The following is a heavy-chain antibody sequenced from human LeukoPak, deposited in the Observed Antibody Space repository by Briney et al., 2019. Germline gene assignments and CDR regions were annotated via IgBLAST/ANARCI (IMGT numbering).Heavy chain of an antibody. Sequence: SETLSLTCTVSGGSISSSSSYWSWIRQPPGKGLEWIGYIYYTGSSYYNPSLKSRATTSIDMSKNQFSLKLSSVTAADTAVYYCAGYGSGGYYKAFDFWGQGILVTVSS. D-gene: IGHD3-10*01. CDR3: AGYGSGGYYKAFDF. CDR2: IYYTGSS. V-gene: IGHV4-61*01. J-gene: IGHJ4*02. CDR1: GGSISSSSSY.